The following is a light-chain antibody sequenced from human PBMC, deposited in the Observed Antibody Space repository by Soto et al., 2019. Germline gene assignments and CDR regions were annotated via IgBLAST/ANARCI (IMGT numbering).Light chain of an antibody. Sequence: DFQMTQSPSTLSASVGDKVTMTCRASQSIGSWLAWYQQKSGKAPKVLIYDASSLESGVPSRFSGSGSGTEFTLTISSLQPDDFATYYCQKYNSYFGQGTRLEIK. J-gene: IGKJ5*01. CDR2: DAS. V-gene: IGKV1-5*01. CDR1: QSIGSW. CDR3: QKYNSY.